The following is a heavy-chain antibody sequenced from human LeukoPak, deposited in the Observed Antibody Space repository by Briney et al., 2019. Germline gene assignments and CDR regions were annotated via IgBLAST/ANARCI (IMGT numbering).Heavy chain of an antibody. Sequence: GRSLRLSCAASGFTFSSYAMHWVRQAPGKGLEWVAVISYDGSNKYYADSVKGRFTISRDNSKNTLYLQMNSLRAEDTAVYYCARDRWVVAATRGDYYYGMDVWGQGTTVTVSS. CDR3: ARDRWVVAATRGDYYYGMDV. J-gene: IGHJ6*02. CDR1: GFTFSSYA. CDR2: ISYDGSNK. D-gene: IGHD2-15*01. V-gene: IGHV3-30-3*01.